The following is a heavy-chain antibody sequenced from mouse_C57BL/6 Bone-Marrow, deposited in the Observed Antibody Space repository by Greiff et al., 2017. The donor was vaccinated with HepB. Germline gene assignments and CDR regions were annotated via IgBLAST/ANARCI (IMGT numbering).Heavy chain of an antibody. CDR3: ARGGD. Sequence: EVKVVESGGGLVKPGGSLKLSCAASGFTFSSYAMSWVRQTPEKRLEWVATISDGGSYTYYPDNVKGRFTISRDNAKNNLYLQMSHLKSEDTAMYYCARGGDWGQGTSVTVSS. V-gene: IGHV5-4*03. CDR2: ISDGGSYT. CDR1: GFTFSSYA. J-gene: IGHJ4*01.